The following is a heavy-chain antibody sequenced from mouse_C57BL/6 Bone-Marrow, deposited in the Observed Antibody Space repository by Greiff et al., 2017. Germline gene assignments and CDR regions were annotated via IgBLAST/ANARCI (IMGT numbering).Heavy chain of an antibody. CDR1: GYTFTDYE. J-gene: IGHJ3*01. D-gene: IGHD2-1*01. CDR3: TRRGAYGNFSWFAY. CDR2: IDPETGGT. V-gene: IGHV1-15*01. Sequence: VQLQQSGPELVRPGASVTLSCKASGYTFTDYEMHWVKQTPVHGLEWIGAIDPETGGTAYNQKFKGKAILTADKSSSTAYMELRSLTSEDSAVYYCTRRGAYGNFSWFAYWGQGTLVTVSA.